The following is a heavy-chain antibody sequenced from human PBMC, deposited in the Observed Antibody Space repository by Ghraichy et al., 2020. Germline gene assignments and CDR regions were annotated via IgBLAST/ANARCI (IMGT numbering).Heavy chain of an antibody. CDR2: IYYSGST. CDR1: GGSISSYY. D-gene: IGHD2-15*01. CDR3: ARHEGYCSGGSCSSFDY. J-gene: IGHJ4*02. Sequence: SETLSLICTVSGGSISSYYWSWIRQPPGKGLEWIGYIYYSGSTNYNPSLKSRVTISVDTSKNQFSLKLSSVTAADTAVYYCARHEGYCSGGSCSSFDYWGQGTLVTVSS. V-gene: IGHV4-59*08.